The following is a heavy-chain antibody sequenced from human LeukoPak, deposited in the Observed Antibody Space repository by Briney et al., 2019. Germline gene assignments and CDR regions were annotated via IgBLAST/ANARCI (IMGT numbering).Heavy chain of an antibody. CDR2: IYTSRST. CDR3: ARDSYSSGWSDAFDI. Sequence: SETLSLTCTVSGGSISSYYWSWIRQPAGKGLEWIGRIYTSRSTNYNPSLKSRVTMSVDTSKNQFSLKLSSVTAADTAVYYCARDSYSSGWSDAFDIWGQGTVVTVSS. CDR1: GGSISSYY. V-gene: IGHV4-4*07. D-gene: IGHD6-19*01. J-gene: IGHJ3*02.